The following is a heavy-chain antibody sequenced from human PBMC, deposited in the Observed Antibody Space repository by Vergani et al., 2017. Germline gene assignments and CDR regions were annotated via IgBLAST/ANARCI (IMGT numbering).Heavy chain of an antibody. CDR1: GYTFSSYA. J-gene: IGHJ3*02. Sequence: QVQLVQSGAEVKKPGASVKVSCKASGYTFSSYAISWVRQAPGQGLEWMGGIIPIFGTANYAQKFQGRVTISAVESTSTAYMELSSLRSGDTAVYYCARHAVFLEWLLSGPKDAFDIWGQGTMVTVSS. CDR2: IIPIFGTA. CDR3: ARHAVFLEWLLSGPKDAFDI. D-gene: IGHD3-3*01. V-gene: IGHV1-69*01.